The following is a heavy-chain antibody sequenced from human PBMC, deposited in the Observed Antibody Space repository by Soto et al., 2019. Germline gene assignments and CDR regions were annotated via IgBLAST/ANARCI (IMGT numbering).Heavy chain of an antibody. CDR3: ARGDVVVPAAWFDP. CDR2: IYYTGST. J-gene: IGHJ5*02. V-gene: IGHV4-59*01. Sequence: SETLSLTCTVSGVSISSYYWSWIRQPPGKGLEYIGYIYYTGSTKYNPSLKSRVTISVDTSKNQFSLRLTSMTAADTAVYYCARGDVVVPAAWFDPWGQGSLVTVSS. CDR1: GVSISSYY. D-gene: IGHD2-2*01.